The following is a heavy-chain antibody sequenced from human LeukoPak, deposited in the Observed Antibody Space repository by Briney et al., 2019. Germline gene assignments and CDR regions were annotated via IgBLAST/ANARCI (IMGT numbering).Heavy chain of an antibody. CDR2: INPNSGGT. Sequence: ASVKVSCKASGGTFSSYAISWVRQAPGQGLEWMGWINPNSGGTNYAQKFQGRVTMTRDTSISTAYMELSRLRSDDTAVYYCARDARGRLTIGLRWFDPWGQGTLVTVSS. CDR1: GGTFSSYA. D-gene: IGHD3-10*01. V-gene: IGHV1-2*02. J-gene: IGHJ5*02. CDR3: ARDARGRLTIGLRWFDP.